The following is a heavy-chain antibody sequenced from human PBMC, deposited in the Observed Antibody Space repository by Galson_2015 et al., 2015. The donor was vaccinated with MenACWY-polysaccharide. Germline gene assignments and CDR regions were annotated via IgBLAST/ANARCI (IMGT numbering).Heavy chain of an antibody. V-gene: IGHV4-39*07. CDR2: IFYNGNT. J-gene: IGHJ3*02. CDR3: ARAAHYEPFNI. D-gene: IGHD3-22*01. CDR1: GASITTGFYY. Sequence: ETLSLTCSVSGASITTGFYYLGWLRQLPGKGLEWIGSIFYNGNTYYNPSLESRAAVSADTSKSQFFLRLTSMTAADTAVYFCARAAHYEPFNIWGQGTLVTVSS.